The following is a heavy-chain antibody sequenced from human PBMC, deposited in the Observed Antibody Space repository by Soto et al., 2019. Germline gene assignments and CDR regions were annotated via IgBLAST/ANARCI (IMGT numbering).Heavy chain of an antibody. CDR1: GGTFSSYA. CDR3: ACDYVDIEAKIMDY. CDR2: IIPIFGTA. Sequence: QVQLVQSGAEVKKPGSSVKVSCKASGGTFSSYAISWVRQAPGQGLEWMGGIIPIFGTANYAQKFQGRVTITADKSTSAAYMELSSLRSEDTAVYYCACDYVDIEAKIMDYWGQGTLVTVSS. J-gene: IGHJ4*02. D-gene: IGHD5-12*01. V-gene: IGHV1-69*06.